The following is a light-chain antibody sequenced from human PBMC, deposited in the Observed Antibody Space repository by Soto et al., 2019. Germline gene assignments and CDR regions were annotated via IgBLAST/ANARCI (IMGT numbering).Light chain of an antibody. CDR2: DAS. V-gene: IGKV3-20*01. Sequence: EIVLTQSPGTLSLSPGERATLSCRASQSVSGSYLAWYQQKPGQAPRLLIYDASKRATGIPARFRGSGSGTDFTLTISRLEPEDFAVYYCQQNDSSPSWTFGQGTKVDIK. J-gene: IGKJ1*01. CDR3: QQNDSSPSWT. CDR1: QSVSGSY.